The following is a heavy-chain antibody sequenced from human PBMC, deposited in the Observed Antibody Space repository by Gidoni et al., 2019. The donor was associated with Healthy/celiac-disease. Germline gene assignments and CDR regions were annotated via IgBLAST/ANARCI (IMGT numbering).Heavy chain of an antibody. Sequence: QLTLREAGPALVKPTPTIILPCTFSGFSLSTSAIRVSWFRQPPGKALEGRARMDWDDDKYYSTSLKTRLTISKDTPKNQVLLTMTNMVPVDTATYYCARIRGGGPVSSAYFDYRGQGTLVTVSS. V-gene: IGHV2-70*15. CDR1: GFSLSTSAIR. CDR2: MDWDDDK. CDR3: ARIRGGGPVSSAYFDY. D-gene: IGHD3-16*01. J-gene: IGHJ4*02.